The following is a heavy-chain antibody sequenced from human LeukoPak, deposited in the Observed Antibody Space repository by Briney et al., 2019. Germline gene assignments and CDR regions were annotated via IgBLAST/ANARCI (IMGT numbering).Heavy chain of an antibody. D-gene: IGHD3-22*01. Sequence: PGGSLRLSCAASGFTFSKYWTHWVRQAPGKGLVWVSRINSDGSRTNYADSVKVRFTISRDNAKNTMYLQMNSLRAEDTAVYYCAREVYDSSGYYRRAFAFDIWGQGTMVTVSS. CDR3: AREVYDSSGYYRRAFAFDI. CDR2: INSDGSRT. J-gene: IGHJ3*02. CDR1: GFTFSKYW. V-gene: IGHV3-74*01.